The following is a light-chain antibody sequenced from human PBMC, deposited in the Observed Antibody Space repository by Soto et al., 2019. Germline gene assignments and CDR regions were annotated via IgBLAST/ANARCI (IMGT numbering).Light chain of an antibody. CDR2: GAS. Sequence: EIVLTQSPGTLSLSPGERATLSCRASQSVSSNFLAWYQQKPGQAPRLLIYGASTRATGIPARFSGSGSGTEFTLTISSLQSEDFAVYFCQQYNIWPQTFGQGTKVDIK. J-gene: IGKJ1*01. CDR3: QQYNIWPQT. V-gene: IGKV3-15*01. CDR1: QSVSSN.